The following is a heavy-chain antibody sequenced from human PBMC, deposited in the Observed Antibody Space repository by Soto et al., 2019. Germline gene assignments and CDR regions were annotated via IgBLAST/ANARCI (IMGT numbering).Heavy chain of an antibody. J-gene: IGHJ6*02. CDR3: AREGASGFGMDV. Sequence: ETLSLTCNVSVGSIRSYYWSWVRQPAGKPLEWIGRIYTSGSTNYNPSLKSRVSMSVDTSKNQFSLEVTSVTAADTAVYYCAREGASGFGMDVWGQGTTVTVSS. V-gene: IGHV4-4*07. D-gene: IGHD1-26*01. CDR2: IYTSGST. CDR1: VGSIRSYY.